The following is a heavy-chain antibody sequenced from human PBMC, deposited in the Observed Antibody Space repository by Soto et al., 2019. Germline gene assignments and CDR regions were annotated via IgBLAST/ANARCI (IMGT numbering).Heavy chain of an antibody. CDR1: GGSISSGGYY. Sequence: SETLSLTCTVSGGSISSGGYYWSWIRQHPGKGLEWIGYIYYSGSTYYNPSLKSRVTISVDTSKNQFSLKLSSVTAADTAVYYCARDLRYSGYAGEGDYYYYYGMDVWGQGTTVTVSS. J-gene: IGHJ6*02. CDR3: ARDLRYSGYAGEGDYYYYYGMDV. D-gene: IGHD5-12*01. CDR2: IYYSGST. V-gene: IGHV4-31*03.